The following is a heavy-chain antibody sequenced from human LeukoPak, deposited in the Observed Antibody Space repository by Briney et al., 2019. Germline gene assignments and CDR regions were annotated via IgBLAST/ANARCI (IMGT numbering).Heavy chain of an antibody. CDR3: ARLTVVQGKVRPFYYCMDV. Sequence: PSETLSLTCTVCGGSISSYYWSWIRQPPGKGLEWVGYIYYSGSTNYNPSLKSRVIISVDTSKNQFSLKLSSVTAADTAVYYCARLTVVQGKVRPFYYCMDVWGKGTTVTVSS. CDR1: GGSISSYY. V-gene: IGHV4-59*01. CDR2: IYYSGST. D-gene: IGHD4-23*01. J-gene: IGHJ6*03.